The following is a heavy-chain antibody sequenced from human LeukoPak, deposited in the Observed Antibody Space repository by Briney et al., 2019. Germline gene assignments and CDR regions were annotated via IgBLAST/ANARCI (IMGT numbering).Heavy chain of an antibody. V-gene: IGHV1-18*01. CDR3: ARHPCDY. J-gene: IGHJ4*02. CDR1: GYTFINFG. CDR2: TSTYNGNT. Sequence: ASVKVSCKTSGYTFINFGINWVRQAPGQGLEWMGWTSTYNGNTKYAQKVQGRVTMTKDTSTSTAYMELSSMRSEDTAVYYCARHPCDYWGQGTLVTVSS.